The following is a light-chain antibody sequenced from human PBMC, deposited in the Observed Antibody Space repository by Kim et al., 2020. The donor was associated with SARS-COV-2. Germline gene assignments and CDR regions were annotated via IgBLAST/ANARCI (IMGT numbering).Light chain of an antibody. J-gene: IGKJ2*01. V-gene: IGKV3-15*01. CDR1: QSVSSN. Sequence: EIIVTQSPATLSVSPGERATLSCRASQSVSSNFAWYQQKPGQAPRLLIYGASTRATGIPARLSGSGSGTEFTLTISSLQSEDFAVYYCQQYNNWPHTFGQGTKLEI. CDR2: GAS. CDR3: QQYNNWPHT.